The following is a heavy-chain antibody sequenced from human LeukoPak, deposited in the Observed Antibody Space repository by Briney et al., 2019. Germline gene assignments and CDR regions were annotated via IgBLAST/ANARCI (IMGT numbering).Heavy chain of an antibody. Sequence: AETLSLTCTASGGTVSICTYYWIWLPPRPGQGLEWNGYIYYSGSAHYTPSLRSRVTISVDTSKNQFFLNLSSVPAADTAVYYCARDPVGGIPYGFDIWGRGTMVSVCS. D-gene: IGHD2-21*01. CDR3: ARDPVGGIPYGFDI. V-gene: IGHV4-61*01. J-gene: IGHJ3*02. CDR1: GGTVSICTYY. CDR2: IYYSGSA.